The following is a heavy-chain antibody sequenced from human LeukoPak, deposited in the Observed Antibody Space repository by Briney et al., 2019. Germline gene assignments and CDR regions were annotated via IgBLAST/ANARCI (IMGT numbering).Heavy chain of an antibody. CDR2: ISGSGGST. V-gene: IGHV3-23*01. CDR1: GFTFSSYA. D-gene: IGHD3-9*01. CDR3: ARSGIVSYYDILTGYYQSYFDY. Sequence: GGSLRLSCAASGFTFSSYAMSWVRQAPGKGLEWVSAISGSGGSTYYADSVKGRFTISRDNSKNTLYLQMGSLRAEDMAVYYCARSGIVSYYDILTGYYQSYFDYWGQGTLVTVSS. J-gene: IGHJ4*02.